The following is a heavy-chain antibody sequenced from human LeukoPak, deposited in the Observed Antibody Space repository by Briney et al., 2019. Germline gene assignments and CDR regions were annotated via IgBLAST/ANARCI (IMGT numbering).Heavy chain of an antibody. CDR2: IYYRGST. CDR3: ARDGVRATAGTHPY. D-gene: IGHD3-10*01. CDR1: GGSISSSYYY. Sequence: SETLSLTCTVSGGSISSSYYYWGWIRQPPGKGLQWIGNIYYRGSTYYNPSLKSRVTISVDTSKNQFSLKLSSVTAADTAVYYCARDGVRATAGTHPYWGQGTLVTVSS. V-gene: IGHV4-39*07. J-gene: IGHJ4*02.